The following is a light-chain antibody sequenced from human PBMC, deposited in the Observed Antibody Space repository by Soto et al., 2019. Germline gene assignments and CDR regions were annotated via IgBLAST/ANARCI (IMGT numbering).Light chain of an antibody. V-gene: IGLV1-44*01. Sequence: QSVLTQPPSASWTPGQAVLISFSGSRSDIGSNSVNWYQHLPGTAPKLLIYNNNQRPSGVPDRFSGSKSGTSASLAISGLQSEDEADYYCAAWDDSLTGPVFGTGTKVTVL. CDR3: AAWDDSLTGPV. CDR1: RSDIGSNS. J-gene: IGLJ1*01. CDR2: NNN.